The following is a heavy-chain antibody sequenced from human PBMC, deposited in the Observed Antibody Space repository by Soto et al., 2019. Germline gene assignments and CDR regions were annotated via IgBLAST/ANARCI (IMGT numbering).Heavy chain of an antibody. CDR2: IYWNDNE. V-gene: IGHV2-5*01. CDR3: VYDASRSYKTNWLDP. J-gene: IGHJ5*02. Sequence: TLKESGPTLVKPTQTLTLTCTFSGFSLSTSEVGVGWIRQPPGTALQWLALIYWNDNERYSPSLKNRPTITKDTSKSQVVLTMTNMDPVDTARYYCVYDASRSYKTNWLDPLGQGTLGTGPS. D-gene: IGHD3-10*01. CDR1: GFSLSTSEVG.